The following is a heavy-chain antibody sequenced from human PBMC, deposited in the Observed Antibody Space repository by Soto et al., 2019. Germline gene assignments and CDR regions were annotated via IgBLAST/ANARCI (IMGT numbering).Heavy chain of an antibody. J-gene: IGHJ6*04. V-gene: IGHV4-38-2*02. CDR2: IYHSGST. D-gene: IGHD3-10*01. Sequence: SETLSLTCAVSGYSISSGYYWGWIRQPPGKGLEWIGSIYHSGSTYYNPSLKSRVTISVDTSKNQFSLKLSSVTAADTAVYYCARDPSHGWGSYYDYYYYGMDVWGKGTTVTVSS. CDR3: ARDPSHGWGSYYDYYYYGMDV. CDR1: GYSISSGYY.